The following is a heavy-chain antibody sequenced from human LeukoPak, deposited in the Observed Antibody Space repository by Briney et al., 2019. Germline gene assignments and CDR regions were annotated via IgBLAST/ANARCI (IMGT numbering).Heavy chain of an antibody. CDR3: ARVADRGVIGFFYL. V-gene: IGHV4-59*01. J-gene: IGHJ2*01. CDR2: IYHSGVT. Sequence: PSETLSLTCTVSGASIRNYYWSWIRQPPGKGLEWIGHIYHSGVTNYNPSLKSRVAISVDTSKNQFSLKLSSVTAADTALYYCARVADRGVIGFFYLWGRDTLVTVSS. CDR1: GASIRNYY. D-gene: IGHD3-16*02.